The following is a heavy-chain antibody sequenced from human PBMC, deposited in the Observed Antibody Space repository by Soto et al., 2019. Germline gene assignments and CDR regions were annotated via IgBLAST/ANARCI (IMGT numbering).Heavy chain of an antibody. V-gene: IGHV3-7*01. Sequence: GGSLRLSCAASGFTFSSYWMSWVRQAPGKGLEWVANIKQDGSEKYYVDSVKGRFTISRDNAKNSLYLQMNSLRAEDTAVYYCARVDSGYDPYYFDYWGQGTLVTVSS. J-gene: IGHJ4*02. CDR3: ARVDSGYDPYYFDY. CDR1: GFTFSSYW. D-gene: IGHD5-12*01. CDR2: IKQDGSEK.